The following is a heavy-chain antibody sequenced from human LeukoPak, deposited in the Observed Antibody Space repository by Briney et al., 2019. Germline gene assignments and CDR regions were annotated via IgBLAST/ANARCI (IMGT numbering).Heavy chain of an antibody. D-gene: IGHD6-6*01. CDR2: ISSSSSYI. J-gene: IGHJ4*02. CDR3: ARRLDSSMEGVY. V-gene: IGHV3-21*01. Sequence: GRSLRLSCAASGFTFSSYSMNWVRQAPGKGLEWVSSISSSSSYIFYADSVKGRFTISRDNAKNSLYLQVNSLRAEDTAVYYCARRLDSSMEGVYWGQGTLVTVSS. CDR1: GFTFSSYS.